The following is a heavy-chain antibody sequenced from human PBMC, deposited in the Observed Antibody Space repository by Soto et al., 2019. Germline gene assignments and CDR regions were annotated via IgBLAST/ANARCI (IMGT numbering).Heavy chain of an antibody. V-gene: IGHV4-4*02. Sequence: SETLSLTCAISGDSINSSHSWTWVRQPPGKGLEWIWEAHHGGTNSNPSLKTRVTILLDKSKNQFSLKLNSVTAADTAIYYCARERVSWFGDLLPLGLDVWGQGTMVTV. CDR1: GDSINSSHS. CDR2: AHHGGT. J-gene: IGHJ6*02. CDR3: ARERVSWFGDLLPLGLDV. D-gene: IGHD3-10*01.